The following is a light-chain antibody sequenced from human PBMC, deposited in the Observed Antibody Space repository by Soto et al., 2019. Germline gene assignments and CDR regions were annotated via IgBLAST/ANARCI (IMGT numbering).Light chain of an antibody. CDR3: QQYNNWPRT. V-gene: IGKV3-15*01. Sequence: EIVKTQSPATLSVAPGERATLSCRASQSVSSNLAWYQQKPGQAPRLLIYGASTRATGIPARFSGSGSGTEFTLTISSLQSEDFAVYYCQQYNNWPRTLGQGTKVDIK. CDR2: GAS. J-gene: IGKJ1*01. CDR1: QSVSSN.